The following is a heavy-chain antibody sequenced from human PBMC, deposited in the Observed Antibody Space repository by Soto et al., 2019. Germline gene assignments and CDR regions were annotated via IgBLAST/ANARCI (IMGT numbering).Heavy chain of an antibody. V-gene: IGHV3-33*08. CDR2: IWYDGSNK. CDR1: GFTFSSYG. CDR3: ARGHSSGPYYFDY. J-gene: IGHJ4*02. D-gene: IGHD6-19*01. Sequence: HPGGSLRLSCAASGFTFSSYGMHWVRQAPGKGLEWVAVIWYDGSNKYYADSVKGRFTISRDNSKNTLYLQMNSLRAEDTAVYYCARGHSSGPYYFDYWGQGTLVTAPQ.